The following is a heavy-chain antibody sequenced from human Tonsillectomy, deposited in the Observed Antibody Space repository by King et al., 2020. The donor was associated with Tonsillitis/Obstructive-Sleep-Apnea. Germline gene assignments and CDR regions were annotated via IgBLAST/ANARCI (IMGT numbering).Heavy chain of an antibody. V-gene: IGHV3-23*04. CDR2: ISGSGGST. J-gene: IGHJ6*02. CDR3: AKRGAPRLRFLEWLPSPYYYGMDV. Sequence: VQLVESGGGLVQPGGSLRLSCAASGFTFSSYAMSWVRQAPGKGLEWVSAISGSGGSTYYADSVKGRFTISRDNSKNTLYLQMNSLRAEDTAVYYCAKRGAPRLRFLEWLPSPYYYGMDVWGQGTTVTVSS. CDR1: GFTFSSYA. D-gene: IGHD3-3*01.